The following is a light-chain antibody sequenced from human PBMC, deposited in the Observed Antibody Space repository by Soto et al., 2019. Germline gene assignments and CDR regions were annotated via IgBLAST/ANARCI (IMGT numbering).Light chain of an antibody. CDR1: SSNIGAGYD. J-gene: IGLJ3*02. V-gene: IGLV1-40*01. CDR2: GNI. CDR3: QSYDNSLSGLWV. Sequence: QSVLTQPPSVSGAPGQRVTISCTGSSSNIGAGYDVHWYQQLPGTAPKLLIYGNINRPSGVPDRFSGSKSGTSASLAITGRQAEDEADYYCQSYDNSLSGLWVFGGGTKLTVL.